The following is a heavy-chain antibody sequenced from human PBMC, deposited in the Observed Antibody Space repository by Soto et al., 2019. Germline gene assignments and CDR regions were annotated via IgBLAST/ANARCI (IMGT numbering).Heavy chain of an antibody. D-gene: IGHD6-13*01. J-gene: IGHJ4*02. V-gene: IGHV4-31*03. CDR3: ARHHVRGRTIAGAAEF. CDR1: GGSISSGGYY. CDR2: IYYSGST. Sequence: KPSETLSLTCTVSGGSISSGGYYWSWIRQHPGKGLEWIGYIYYSGSTYYNPSLKSRVTISVDTSKNQLFLNLSSVTAADTAMYYCARHHVRGRTIAGAAEFWGQGTLVTVSS.